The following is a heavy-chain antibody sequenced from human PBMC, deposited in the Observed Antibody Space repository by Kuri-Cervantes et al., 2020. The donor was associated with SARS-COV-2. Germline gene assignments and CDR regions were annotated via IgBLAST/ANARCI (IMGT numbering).Heavy chain of an antibody. J-gene: IGHJ5*02. Sequence: SETLSLTCTVSGGPISSSSYYWGWIRQPPGKGLEWIGSIYYSGSTYYNPSLKSRVTISVDTSKNQFSLRLSSVTAADTAVYYCATVIVVVPAAIGWSWFDPWGQGTLVTVSS. D-gene: IGHD2-2*01. V-gene: IGHV4-39*01. CDR2: IYYSGST. CDR3: ATVIVVVPAAIGWSWFDP. CDR1: GGPISSSSYY.